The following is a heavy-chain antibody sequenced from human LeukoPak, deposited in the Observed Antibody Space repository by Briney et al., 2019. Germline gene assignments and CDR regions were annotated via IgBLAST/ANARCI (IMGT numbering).Heavy chain of an antibody. Sequence: AETLSLTCTVSGYSISSGYYWGWIRQPPGKGLEWIGSIYHSGSTYYNSSLKSRVTISVDTSKNQFSLKLSSVTAADTAVYYCASGQLRFYYMYVWGKGTTVTVSS. J-gene: IGHJ6*03. CDR1: GYSISSGYY. CDR3: ASGQLRFYYMYV. CDR2: IYHSGST. V-gene: IGHV4-38-2*02. D-gene: IGHD3-3*01.